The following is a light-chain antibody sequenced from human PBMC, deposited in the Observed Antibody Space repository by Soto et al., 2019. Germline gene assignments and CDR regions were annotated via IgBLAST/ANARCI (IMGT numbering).Light chain of an antibody. CDR2: AAS. Sequence: EIVLTQSPGTLSLSPGERVTLSCRAGQSISRNYLAWYQQKSGQAPRLLIYAASGRATGIPDRFSGSGSGTDFSLNISRLEPEDSAVYYCQQYGTSPGTFGQGTKVEIK. J-gene: IGKJ2*01. V-gene: IGKV3-20*01. CDR1: QSISRNY. CDR3: QQYGTSPGT.